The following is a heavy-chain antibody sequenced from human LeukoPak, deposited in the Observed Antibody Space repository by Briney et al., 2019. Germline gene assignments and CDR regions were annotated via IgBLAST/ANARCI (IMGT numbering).Heavy chain of an antibody. J-gene: IGHJ3*02. CDR1: GFTFSSYW. CDR3: ARDAMIVDDASDI. D-gene: IGHD3-22*01. V-gene: IGHV3-7*01. CDR2: IKQDGSEK. Sequence: GGSLRLSCAASGFTFSSYWMSWVRQAPGKGLEWVANIKQDGSEKYYVDSVKGRFTISRDNAKKSLYLQMNSLRAEDTAVHYCARDAMIVDDASDIWGQGTMVTVSS.